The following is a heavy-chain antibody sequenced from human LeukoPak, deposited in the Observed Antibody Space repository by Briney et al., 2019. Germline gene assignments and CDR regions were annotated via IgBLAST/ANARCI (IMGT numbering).Heavy chain of an antibody. J-gene: IGHJ4*02. D-gene: IGHD6-13*01. Sequence: ASVKVSCKASGYTFTSYYMHWVRQAPGQGLEWMGIINPSGGSTSHAQKFQGRVTMTRDTSTSTVYMELSSLRSEDTAVYYCARVPKAYLAEDYWGQGTLVTVSS. CDR2: INPSGGST. CDR3: ARVPKAYLAEDY. V-gene: IGHV1-46*01. CDR1: GYTFTSYY.